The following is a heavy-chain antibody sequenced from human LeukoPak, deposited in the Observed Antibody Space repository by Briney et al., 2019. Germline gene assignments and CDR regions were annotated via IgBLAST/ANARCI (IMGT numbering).Heavy chain of an antibody. V-gene: IGHV1-69*04. CDR2: IIPILGIA. CDR1: GGTFSSYA. D-gene: IGHD3-22*01. CDR3: ASNPYHSGYSGRENYYGMDV. J-gene: IGHJ6*02. Sequence: SVKVSCKASGGTFSSYAISWVRQAPGQGLEWMGRIIPILGIANYAQKFQGRVMITADKSTSTAYMELSSLRSEDTAVYYCASNPYHSGYSGRENYYGMDVWGQGTTVTVSS.